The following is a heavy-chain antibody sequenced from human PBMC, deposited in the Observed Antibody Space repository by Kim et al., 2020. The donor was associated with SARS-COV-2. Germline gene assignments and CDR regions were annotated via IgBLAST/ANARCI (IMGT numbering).Heavy chain of an antibody. D-gene: IGHD4-17*01. CDR1: GASISTSYY. CDR2: ISGSP. CDR3: ARDWGRDYGGLQYFQH. V-gene: IGHV4-39*07. Sequence: SETLSLTCTVSGASISTSYYWGWIRQPPGKGLEWLGSISGSPDYNPSLKSRVTISLDTSNNVFSLNLNSVTAAATAVYYCARDWGRDYGGLQYFQHWGRGTLVTVSS. J-gene: IGHJ1*01.